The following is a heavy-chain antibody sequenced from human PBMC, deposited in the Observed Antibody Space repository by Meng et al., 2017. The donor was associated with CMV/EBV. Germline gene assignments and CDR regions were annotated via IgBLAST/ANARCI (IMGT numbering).Heavy chain of an antibody. J-gene: IGHJ3*01. Sequence: GSLRLSCTVSGGSISSSSYYWGWIRQPPGKGLEWIGSIYYSGSTYYNPSLKSRVTISVDTSKNQFSLKLSSVTAADTAVYYCARVSGWYSGALDVWGQGTMVTVSS. CDR1: GGSISSSSYY. CDR2: IYYSGST. CDR3: ARVSGWYSGALDV. D-gene: IGHD6-19*01. V-gene: IGHV4-39*07.